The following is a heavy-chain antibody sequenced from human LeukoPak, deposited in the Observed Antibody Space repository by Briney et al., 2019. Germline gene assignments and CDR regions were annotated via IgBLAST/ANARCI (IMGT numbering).Heavy chain of an antibody. CDR3: AKVDRVGTVTTYDY. J-gene: IGHJ4*02. D-gene: IGHD4-17*01. CDR1: GFTFSSYA. V-gene: IGHV3-23*01. Sequence: GGSLRLSCAAPGFTFSSYAMSWVRQAPGKGLEWVSAISGSGGSTYYADSVKGRFTISRDNSKNTLYLQMNSLRAEDTAVYYCAKVDRVGTVTTYDYWGQGTLVTVSS. CDR2: ISGSGGST.